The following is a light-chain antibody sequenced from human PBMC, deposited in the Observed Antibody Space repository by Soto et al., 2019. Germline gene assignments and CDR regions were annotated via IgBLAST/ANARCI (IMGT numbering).Light chain of an antibody. J-gene: IGLJ1*01. CDR1: SSDVGGYNY. V-gene: IGLV2-14*01. Sequence: QSALTQPASVSGSRGQSITISCTGTSSDVGGYNYVFWYQQHPGKAPKLMIYEVSNRPSGVSNRFSGSKSENTGSLPISGLQDEDEADYCCSSYTRSSTRVFGTGTKLTVL. CDR2: EVS. CDR3: SSYTRSSTRV.